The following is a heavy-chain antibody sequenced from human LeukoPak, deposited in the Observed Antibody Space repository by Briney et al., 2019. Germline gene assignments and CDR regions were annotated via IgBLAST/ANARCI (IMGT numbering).Heavy chain of an antibody. Sequence: VASVTVSCKASGGTFSSYAISWVRQAPGQGLEWMGGIIPIFGTANYAQKFQGRVTITADESTSTAYMELSSLRSEDTAVYYCAREGGVLWFGEYLNWFDPWGQGTLVAVSS. CDR3: AREGGVLWFGEYLNWFDP. J-gene: IGHJ5*02. V-gene: IGHV1-69*13. D-gene: IGHD3-10*01. CDR2: IIPIFGTA. CDR1: GGTFSSYA.